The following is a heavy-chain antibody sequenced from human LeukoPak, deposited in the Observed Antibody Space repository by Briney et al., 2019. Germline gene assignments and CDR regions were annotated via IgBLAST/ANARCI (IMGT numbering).Heavy chain of an antibody. CDR3: AKGAYDYIEIAYFDY. CDR1: GITLSNYG. D-gene: IGHD5-12*01. J-gene: IGHJ4*02. CDR2: ISGSGGRT. Sequence: PGGSLRLSCAVSGITLSNYGMTWVRQVPGKGLEWVAGISGSGGRTNYADSVKGRFTISRDNSKNTLYLQMSSLRPEDTAVYYCAKGAYDYIEIAYFDYWGQGSLVTVSS. V-gene: IGHV3-23*01.